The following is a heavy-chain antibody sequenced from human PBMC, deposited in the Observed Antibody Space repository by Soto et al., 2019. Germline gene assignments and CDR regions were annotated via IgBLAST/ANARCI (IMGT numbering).Heavy chain of an antibody. V-gene: IGHV1-18*04. J-gene: IGHJ1*01. Sequence: QVQLVQSGAEVKKPGASVKVSCKASGYTFTSYGISWVRQAPGQGLEWMGWISAYNGNTNYAPKLQGRFTITTDTSTSTAYLELRSLRADDTAVYYCARALRTMLSASAYFQHWGQGTLVTVSS. D-gene: IGHD2-8*01. CDR2: ISAYNGNT. CDR1: GYTFTSYG. CDR3: ARALRTMLSASAYFQH.